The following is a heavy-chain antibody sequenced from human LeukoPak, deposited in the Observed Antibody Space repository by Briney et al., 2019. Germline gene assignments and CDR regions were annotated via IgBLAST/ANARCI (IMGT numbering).Heavy chain of an antibody. CDR1: GFTFSSYA. Sequence: PGGSLRLSCAASGFTFSSYAMTWVRQAPGKGLEWVSGVSGGGGNTYYADSVRGRFTISRDNSKNTLYLQMNSLRAEDTAVYHCAKSTYDSSGYYYGNDAFDIWGQGTMVTVSS. CDR2: VSGGGGNT. V-gene: IGHV3-23*01. J-gene: IGHJ3*02. D-gene: IGHD3-22*01. CDR3: AKSTYDSSGYYYGNDAFDI.